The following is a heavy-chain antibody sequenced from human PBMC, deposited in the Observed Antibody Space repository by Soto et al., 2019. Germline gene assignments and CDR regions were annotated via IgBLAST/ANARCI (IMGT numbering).Heavy chain of an antibody. CDR1: GGSISNHY. Sequence: QVQLQESGPGLVKPSETLSLTCTVSGGSISNHYWSWIRQPPGKGLEWIGYIYYNGNTNYNPSLKSRVTMSVDPSKNQISLKLSSVTAADTAVYYCVRANRYSEYWGQGTLVTVSS. CDR2: IYYNGNT. J-gene: IGHJ4*02. CDR3: VRANRYSEY. V-gene: IGHV4-59*11.